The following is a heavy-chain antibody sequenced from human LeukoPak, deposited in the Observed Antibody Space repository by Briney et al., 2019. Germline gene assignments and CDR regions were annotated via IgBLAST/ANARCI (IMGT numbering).Heavy chain of an antibody. V-gene: IGHV4-38-2*02. CDR3: ASRSLGGYYYYYMDV. CDR1: GYSISSGYY. CDR2: IYHRGST. J-gene: IGHJ6*03. Sequence: PSETLSLTCTVSGYSISSGYYWGWIRQPPGKGLEWIGRIYHRGSTYYNPSLKSLVTISVEPSKNQFSLKLSSVPAADTAVYYCASRSLGGYYYYYMDVWGKGTTVTVSS. D-gene: IGHD4-23*01.